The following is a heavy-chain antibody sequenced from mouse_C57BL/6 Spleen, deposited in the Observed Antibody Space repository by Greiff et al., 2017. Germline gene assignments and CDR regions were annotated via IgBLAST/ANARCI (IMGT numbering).Heavy chain of an antibody. V-gene: IGHV1-26*01. Sequence: VQLQQSGPELVKPGASVKISRKASGYTFTDYYMNWVKQSHGKSLEWIGDINPNNGGTSYNQKFKGKATLTVDKSSSTAYMELRSLTSEDSAVYYCARARWLRHYYAIDDWGQGTSVTVSS. D-gene: IGHD2-2*01. CDR1: GYTFTDYY. J-gene: IGHJ4*01. CDR2: INPNNGGT. CDR3: ARARWLRHYYAIDD.